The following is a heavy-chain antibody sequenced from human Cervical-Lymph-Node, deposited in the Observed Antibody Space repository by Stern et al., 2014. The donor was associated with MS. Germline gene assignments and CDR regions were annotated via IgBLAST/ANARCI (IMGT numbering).Heavy chain of an antibody. CDR3: AKAPRPDYVWGSGYFDY. Sequence: EVQLVESGGGLIQPGGSLTLSCTASGFTFSSFAINWVRQAPGKGLEWVSVISYSGGSTHYPDSVKGRFTISRDNTINTVWLQMNNLRLEDTAVYFCAKAPRPDYVWGSGYFDYWGQGVQVTVSS. CDR1: GFTFSSFA. D-gene: IGHD3-16*01. CDR2: ISYSGGST. V-gene: IGHV3-23*04. J-gene: IGHJ4*02.